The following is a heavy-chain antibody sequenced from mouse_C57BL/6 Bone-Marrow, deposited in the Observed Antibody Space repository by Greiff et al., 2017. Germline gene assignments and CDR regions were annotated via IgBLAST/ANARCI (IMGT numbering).Heavy chain of an antibody. CDR1: GYTFTSYW. CDR3: ARSPDYYGSSPHYAMDY. J-gene: IGHJ4*01. D-gene: IGHD1-1*01. CDR2: INPSSGYT. V-gene: IGHV1-7*01. Sequence: VQLHQSGAELAKPGASVKLSCKASGYTFTSYWMHWVKQRPGQGLEWIGYINPSSGYTKYNQKFKDKATLTADKSSSTAYMQLSSLTYEDSAVYYCARSPDYYGSSPHYAMDYWGQGTSVTVSS.